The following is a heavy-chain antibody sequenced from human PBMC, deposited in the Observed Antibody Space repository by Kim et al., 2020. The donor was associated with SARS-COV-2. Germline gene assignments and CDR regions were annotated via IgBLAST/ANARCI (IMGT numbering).Heavy chain of an antibody. CDR2: IKQDGSDK. J-gene: IGHJ1*01. Sequence: GGSLRLSCAASGFTFSGYWMTWVRQAPGKGLEWVASIKQDGSDKYYVDSVTVRVTISRDNAKNSMFLHMESLRAEDTAIYYCATTGACSFWGQGALVTVSS. V-gene: IGHV3-7*01. D-gene: IGHD7-27*01. CDR3: ATTGACSF. CDR1: GFTFSGYW.